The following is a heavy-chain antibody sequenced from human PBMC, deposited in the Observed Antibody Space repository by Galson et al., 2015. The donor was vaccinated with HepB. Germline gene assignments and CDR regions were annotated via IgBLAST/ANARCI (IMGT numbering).Heavy chain of an antibody. D-gene: IGHD2-2*02. J-gene: IGHJ3*02. CDR3: ARDQGVVVVPAAIPGAAFDI. V-gene: IGHV3-21*01. CDR2: ISSSSSYI. Sequence: SLRLSCAASGFTFSSYSMNWVRQAPGKGLEWVSSISSSSSYIYYADSVKGRFTISRDNAKNSLYLQMNSLRAEDTAVYYCARDQGVVVVPAAIPGAAFDIWGQGTMVTVSS. CDR1: GFTFSSYS.